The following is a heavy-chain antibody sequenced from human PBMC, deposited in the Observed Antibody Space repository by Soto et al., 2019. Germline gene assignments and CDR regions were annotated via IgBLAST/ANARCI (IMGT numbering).Heavy chain of an antibody. CDR3: ARWGPVGYCSGGSCPYAFDI. V-gene: IGHV1-8*01. J-gene: IGHJ3*02. CDR2: MNPNSGNT. CDR1: GYTFTSYD. Sequence: QVQLVQSGAEVKKPGASVKVSCKASGYTFTSYDINWVRQATGQGLEWMGWMNPNSGNTGYAQKFQGRVTMTRNTSISTAYRELSSLRSEDTAVYYCARWGPVGYCSGGSCPYAFDIWGQGTMVTVSS. D-gene: IGHD2-15*01.